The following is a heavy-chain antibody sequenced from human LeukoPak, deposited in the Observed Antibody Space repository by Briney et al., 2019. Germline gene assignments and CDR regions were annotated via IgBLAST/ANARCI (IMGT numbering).Heavy chain of an antibody. V-gene: IGHV4-59*01. J-gene: IGHJ4*02. CDR1: GDSISSYF. D-gene: IGHD4-23*01. CDR3: ARSPTVALIDY. CDR2: IYYSGST. Sequence: SETLSLTCTVSGDSISSYFWSWMRQPPGKGLEWIGCIYYSGSTKYKPSLKSRVTISVDTSKNRFSLRLGSVTTADTAVYYCARSPTVALIDYWGQGTLVTVSS.